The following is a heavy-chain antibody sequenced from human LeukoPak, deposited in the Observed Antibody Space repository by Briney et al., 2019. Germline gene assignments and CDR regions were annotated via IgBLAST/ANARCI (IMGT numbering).Heavy chain of an antibody. J-gene: IGHJ4*02. CDR2: INPFSGHT. CDR3: AKEHITTVTPGDC. CDR1: GYTFSDYF. V-gene: IGHV1-2*06. Sequence: ASVKVSCKASGYTFSDYFIHWVRQAPGQGLELMGRINPFSGHTNYAQKFHGRVTITRDSSVRTAYMEVSSLTYDDTAIYYCAKEHITTVTPGDCWGQGTLLTVSS. D-gene: IGHD4-17*01.